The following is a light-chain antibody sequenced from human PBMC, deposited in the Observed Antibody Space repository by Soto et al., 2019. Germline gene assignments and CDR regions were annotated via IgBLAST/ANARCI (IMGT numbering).Light chain of an antibody. V-gene: IGLV2-8*01. CDR1: SSDVGGYNY. Sequence: QSVLAQPPSASGSPGQSVTISCTGTSSDVGGYNYVSWYQQHPGKAPKLMIYEVNKRPSGVPDRFSGSKSGNTASLTVSGLQAEDEADYYCKSYAGSNIYVFGTGTKVTVL. J-gene: IGLJ1*01. CDR2: EVN. CDR3: KSYAGSNIYV.